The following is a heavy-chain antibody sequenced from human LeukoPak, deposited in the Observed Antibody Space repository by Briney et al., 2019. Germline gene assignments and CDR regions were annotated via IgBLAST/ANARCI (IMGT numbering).Heavy chain of an antibody. D-gene: IGHD3-3*01. CDR3: ARLSHYDFWSGYYGYFDY. J-gene: IGHJ4*02. CDR1: GGSISSSSYY. Sequence: PSETLSLTCTVSGGSISSSSYYWGWIRQPPGKGLEWIGSIYYSGSTYYNPSLKSRVTISVDTSKNQFSLKLSSVTAADTAVYYCARLSHYDFWSGYYGYFDYWGQGTLVTVSS. CDR2: IYYSGST. V-gene: IGHV4-39*01.